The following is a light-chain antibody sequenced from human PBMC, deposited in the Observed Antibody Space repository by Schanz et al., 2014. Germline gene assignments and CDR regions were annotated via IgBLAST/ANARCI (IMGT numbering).Light chain of an antibody. V-gene: IGKV1-39*01. Sequence: DIQMTQSPSSLSASVGDRVTITCRASQTINRYLNWYQQKPGKAPKLLIYAASSLQSGVPSRFSGSGSGTEFTLTIDSVQPDDFATYYCQQYNSYPYTFGQGTKLEIK. CDR2: AAS. CDR3: QQYNSYPYT. J-gene: IGKJ2*01. CDR1: QTINRY.